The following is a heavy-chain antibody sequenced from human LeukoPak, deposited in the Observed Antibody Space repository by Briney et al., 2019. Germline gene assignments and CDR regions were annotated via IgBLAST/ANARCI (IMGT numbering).Heavy chain of an antibody. CDR3: ARDEAGTFDY. Sequence: KPGRSLRLSCAASGFTFSSYSMNWVRQAPGKGLEWVSSISSSSSYIYYADSVKGRFTISRDNAKNSLYLQMNSLRAEDTAVYYCARDEAGTFDYWGQGTLVTVSS. J-gene: IGHJ4*02. CDR2: ISSSSSYI. CDR1: GFTFSSYS. D-gene: IGHD6-19*01. V-gene: IGHV3-21*01.